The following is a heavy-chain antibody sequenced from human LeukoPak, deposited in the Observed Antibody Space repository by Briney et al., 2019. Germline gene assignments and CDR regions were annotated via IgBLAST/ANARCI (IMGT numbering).Heavy chain of an antibody. D-gene: IGHD6-6*01. CDR3: AREGQGGSSSVY. CDR1: GFTFSSYA. CDR2: ISYDGSNK. V-gene: IGHV3-30-3*01. Sequence: GRSLRLSCAASGFTFSSYAMHWVRQAPGKGLEWVAVISYDGSNKYYADSVKGRFTISRDNSKNTLYLQMNSLRAEDTAVHYCAREGQGGSSSVYWGQGTLVTVSS. J-gene: IGHJ4*02.